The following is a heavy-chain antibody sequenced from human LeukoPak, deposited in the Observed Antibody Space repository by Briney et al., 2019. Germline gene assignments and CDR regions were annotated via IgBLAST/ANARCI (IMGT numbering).Heavy chain of an antibody. D-gene: IGHD6-13*01. CDR2: IYHSGST. V-gene: IGHV4-4*02. CDR3: ARVVEAAIQYYFDY. CDR1: GGSISSSNW. J-gene: IGHJ4*02. Sequence: PSETLSLTCAVSGGSISSSNWWSWVRQPPGKGLEWIGEIYHSGSTNYNPSLKSRVTISVDKSKNQFSLKLSSVTAADTAVYYCARVVEAAIQYYFDYWGQGTLVTVSS.